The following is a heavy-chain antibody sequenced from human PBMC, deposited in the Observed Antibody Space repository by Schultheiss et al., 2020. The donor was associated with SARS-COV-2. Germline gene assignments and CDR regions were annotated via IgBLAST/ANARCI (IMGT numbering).Heavy chain of an antibody. Sequence: GGSLRLSCAASGFTFSSYSMNWVRQAPGKGLEWVSSISTRRNYMFYADSVEGRFTISRDNSKNTLYLQMNSLRAEDTAVYYCARGQQLGDNWFDPWGQGTLVTVSS. CDR2: ISTRRNYM. CDR3: ARGQQLGDNWFDP. V-gene: IGHV3-21*01. D-gene: IGHD6-13*01. J-gene: IGHJ5*02. CDR1: GFTFSSYS.